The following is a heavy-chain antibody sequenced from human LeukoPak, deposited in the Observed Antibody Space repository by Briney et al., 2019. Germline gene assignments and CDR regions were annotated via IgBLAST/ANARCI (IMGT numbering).Heavy chain of an antibody. CDR1: GFTFSSYS. J-gene: IGHJ4*02. CDR2: ISSISSYI. Sequence: GGSLRLSCAASGFTFSSYSMNWVRQAPGKGRGWVSSISSISSYIYYADSVKGRFTTSRDNAKNSLYLQMNSLRAEDTAVYYCARTEYSSSSLLDYWGQGTLVTVSS. D-gene: IGHD6-6*01. V-gene: IGHV3-21*01. CDR3: ARTEYSSSSLLDY.